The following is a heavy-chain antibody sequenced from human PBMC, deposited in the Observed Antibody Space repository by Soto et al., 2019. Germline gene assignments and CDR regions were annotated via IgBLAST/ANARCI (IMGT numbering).Heavy chain of an antibody. Sequence: GGSLRLSCAASGFTLSTHDMSWVRQAPGKGLEWVSSISGSDGRTYYADSVKGRFTISRDNSKNTLYLQMSSLRAVDTAVYYCARYYYASGSNWFDPWGRGTQVTVSS. V-gene: IGHV3-23*01. D-gene: IGHD3-10*01. J-gene: IGHJ5*02. CDR1: GFTLSTHD. CDR3: ARYYYASGSNWFDP. CDR2: ISGSDGRT.